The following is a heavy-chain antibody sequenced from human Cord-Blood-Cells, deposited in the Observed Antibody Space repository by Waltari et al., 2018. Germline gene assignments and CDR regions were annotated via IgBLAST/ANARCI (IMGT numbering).Heavy chain of an antibody. CDR1: GGSISRYY. D-gene: IGHD1-7*01. Sequence: QVQLQESGPGLVKPSETLSLTGTVSGGSISRYYWSWIRQPPGKGLEWIGYIYYSGGTNYTPSLMSRVTISVDTSTNQFSLKLSSVTAADTAVYYCARFNWNYGYYYYYYMDVWGKGTPVTVSS. V-gene: IGHV4-59*01. J-gene: IGHJ6*03. CDR3: ARFNWNYGYYYYYYMDV. CDR2: IYYSGGT.